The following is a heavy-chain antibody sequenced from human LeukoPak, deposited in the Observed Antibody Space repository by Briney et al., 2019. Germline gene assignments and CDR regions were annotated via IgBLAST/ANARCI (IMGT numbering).Heavy chain of an antibody. V-gene: IGHV5-51*01. CDR2: IYPGDSDT. CDR3: ARHSHPINYGMDV. D-gene: IGHD5-24*01. Sequence: HVESLKISCQGSGYSFSSHWIGWVRQMPGKGLEWMGIIYPGDSDTRYSPTFQGQVTISADKSLSTAYLQWRSLRASDSAMYYCARHSHPINYGMDVWGQGTTVTVSS. J-gene: IGHJ6*02. CDR1: GYSFSSHW.